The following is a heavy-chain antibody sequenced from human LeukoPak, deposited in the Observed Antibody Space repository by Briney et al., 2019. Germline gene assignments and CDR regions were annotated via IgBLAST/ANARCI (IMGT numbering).Heavy chain of an antibody. Sequence: LSLTCTVSGGSISSSSYYWGWIRQAPGKGLEWVSYISSSGSTIYYADSVKGRFTISRDNAKNSLYLQMNSLRAEDTAVYYCARDSGYSSSSYYYYYYMDVWGKGTTVTVSS. CDR2: ISSSGSTI. D-gene: IGHD6-13*01. V-gene: IGHV3-11*04. CDR3: ARDSGYSSSSYYYYYYMDV. J-gene: IGHJ6*03. CDR1: GGSISSSSYY.